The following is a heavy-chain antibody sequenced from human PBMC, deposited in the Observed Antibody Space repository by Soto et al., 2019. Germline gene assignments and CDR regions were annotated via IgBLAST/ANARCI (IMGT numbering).Heavy chain of an antibody. CDR3: ASRSSGWYFDY. CDR1: GFTFSSCA. J-gene: IGHJ4*02. Sequence: EVQLLESGGGLVQPGGSLRLSCAASGFTFSSCAMNWVRQAPGKGLEWVSVISGSGGSTYYADSVKGRFTISRDNSKNSLYLQMNSLRAEDTAVYYCASRSSGWYFDYWGQGNLVTVSS. V-gene: IGHV3-23*01. D-gene: IGHD6-19*01. CDR2: ISGSGGST.